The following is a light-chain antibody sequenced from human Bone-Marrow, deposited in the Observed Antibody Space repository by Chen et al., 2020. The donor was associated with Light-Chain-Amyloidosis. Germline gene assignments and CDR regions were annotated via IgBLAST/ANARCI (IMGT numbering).Light chain of an antibody. CDR2: DDS. CDR3: QVWDSGSHHYV. CDR1: NIGSTS. V-gene: IGLV3-21*02. Sequence: SYVLTQPSSVSVAPGQTATIACGGNNIGSTSVHWYQQTPGQAPVLVVYDDSDRRSGIPERFSGSNSGNTATLTISRVEAGDEVDYYCQVWDSGSHHYVFGTGTKVTVL. J-gene: IGLJ1*01.